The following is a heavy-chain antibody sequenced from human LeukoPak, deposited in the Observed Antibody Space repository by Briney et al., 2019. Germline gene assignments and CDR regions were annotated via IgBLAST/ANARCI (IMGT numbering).Heavy chain of an antibody. D-gene: IGHD6-19*01. CDR1: GGSISSYY. V-gene: IGHV4-59*01. CDR3: ARRNVGYRSGQLDY. Sequence: NPSETLSLTCTVSGGSISSYYWSWIRQPPGKGLEWIGYIYYSGSTNYNPSLKSRVTISVDTSKNQFSLKLSSVTAADTAVYYCARRNVGYRSGQLDYWGQGTLVTVSS. J-gene: IGHJ4*02. CDR2: IYYSGST.